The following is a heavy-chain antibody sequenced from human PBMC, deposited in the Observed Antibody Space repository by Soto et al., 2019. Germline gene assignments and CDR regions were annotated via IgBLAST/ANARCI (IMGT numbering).Heavy chain of an antibody. Sequence: QVQLVESGGGVVHPGTSLRLSCVTSGFTFSSFAMDWVRQAPGKGLEWVAAISFDGRDISYRESVKGRFTISSDKFKNTVYLQMNSLRPEDTAVYYCAKESLDYFDSGRFYAPAFDHWGQGTLVTASS. J-gene: IGHJ4*02. CDR1: GFTFSSFA. D-gene: IGHD3-10*01. V-gene: IGHV3-30*18. CDR2: ISFDGRDI. CDR3: AKESLDYFDSGRFYAPAFDH.